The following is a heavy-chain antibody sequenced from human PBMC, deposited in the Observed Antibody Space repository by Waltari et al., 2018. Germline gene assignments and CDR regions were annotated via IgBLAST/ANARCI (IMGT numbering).Heavy chain of an antibody. D-gene: IGHD2-15*01. Sequence: QVQLVESGGGVVQPGRSLRLSCAASGFPFSRFGMPWVRQAPGKGLEWVAVIWHDGSNEYYVDSVKGRFTISRDNSKNTLYLQMNSLRAEDSAVYYCASQSTTLFDYWGQGTLVTVSS. J-gene: IGHJ4*02. CDR1: GFPFSRFG. CDR3: ASQSTTLFDY. V-gene: IGHV3-33*01. CDR2: IWHDGSNE.